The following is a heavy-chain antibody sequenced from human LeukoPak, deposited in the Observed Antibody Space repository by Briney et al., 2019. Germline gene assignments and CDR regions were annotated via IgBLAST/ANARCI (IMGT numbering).Heavy chain of an antibody. J-gene: IGHJ1*01. V-gene: IGHV4-4*07. CDR1: GGSTSSYY. D-gene: IGHD3-16*01. CDR3: ARETYDIQYFQH. Sequence: PSETLSFTCTVSGGSTSSYYCSWIRPPAGKGLEWIGRIYTSGSTNYNPSLKSRVAMSVDTSKNQFSLKRSSVTAADTAVYYCARETYDIQYFQHWGQGTLVTVSS. CDR2: IYTSGST.